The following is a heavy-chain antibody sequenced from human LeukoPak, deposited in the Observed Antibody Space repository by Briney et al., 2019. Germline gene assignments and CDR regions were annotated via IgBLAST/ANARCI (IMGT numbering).Heavy chain of an antibody. CDR3: AKPYGDFDFDY. CDR2: ISGSGGST. J-gene: IGHJ4*02. D-gene: IGHD4-17*01. Sequence: GGSLRLSCAASGLTFSSYAMSWVRQAPGKGLEWVSAISGSGGSTYYADSVKGRFTISRDNSKNTLYLQMNSLRAQDTAVYYCAKPYGDFDFDYWGQGTLVTVSS. V-gene: IGHV3-23*01. CDR1: GLTFSSYA.